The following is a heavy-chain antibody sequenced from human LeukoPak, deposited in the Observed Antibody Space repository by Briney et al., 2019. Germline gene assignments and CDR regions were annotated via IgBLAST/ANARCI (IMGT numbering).Heavy chain of an antibody. V-gene: IGHV3-53*01. CDR3: ASATVTRGQYYFDY. CDR2: IYSGGST. CDR1: GFTFSSYG. J-gene: IGHJ4*02. Sequence: GGSLRLSCAASGFTFSSYGMNWVRQAPGKGLEWVSVIYSGGSTYYADSVKGRFTISRDNSKNTLYLQMNSLRAEDTAVYYCASATVTRGQYYFDYWGQGTLVTVSS. D-gene: IGHD4-17*01.